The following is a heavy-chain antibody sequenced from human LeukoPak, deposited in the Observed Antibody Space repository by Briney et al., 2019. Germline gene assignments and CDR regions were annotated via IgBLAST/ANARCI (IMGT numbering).Heavy chain of an antibody. Sequence: SETLSLTCDVYGGSFSGHYWSWIRQFPGKGLEWIGEINHSGSTNYNPSLKSRVTISVDTSKNQFSLKLRSVTAADTAVYYCARVLCYYYYHMDVWGKGTTVTVSS. D-gene: IGHD3-16*01. CDR1: GGSFSGHY. CDR3: ARVLCYYYYHMDV. V-gene: IGHV4-34*01. CDR2: INHSGST. J-gene: IGHJ6*03.